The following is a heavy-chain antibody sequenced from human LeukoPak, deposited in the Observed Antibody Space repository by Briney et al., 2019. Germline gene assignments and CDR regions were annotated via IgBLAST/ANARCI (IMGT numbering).Heavy chain of an antibody. CDR3: ARMSGY. Sequence: MTSETLSLTCTVSGGSISSYYWSWIRQPPGKGLEWIGEIYHSGSTNYNPSLKSRVTISVDKSKNQFSLKLSSVTAADTAVYYCARMSGYWGQGTLVTVSS. D-gene: IGHD5/OR15-5a*01. V-gene: IGHV4-59*12. CDR2: IYHSGST. CDR1: GGSISSYY. J-gene: IGHJ4*02.